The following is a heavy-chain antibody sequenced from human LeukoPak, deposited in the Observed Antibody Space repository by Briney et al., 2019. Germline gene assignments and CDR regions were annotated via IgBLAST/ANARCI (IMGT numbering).Heavy chain of an antibody. CDR2: ISHSGST. D-gene: IGHD1-14*01. CDR3: ARYRGRTNYMDV. V-gene: IGHV4-34*01. CDR1: GGSFSGDS. Sequence: SETLSLTCAVYGGSFSGDSWNWIRQSPGKGLEWIGEISHSGSTNYNPSLKSRVTISIDMSKRQFSLKLSSVTAADTAVYYCARYRGRTNYMDVWGKGTTVTVSS. J-gene: IGHJ6*03.